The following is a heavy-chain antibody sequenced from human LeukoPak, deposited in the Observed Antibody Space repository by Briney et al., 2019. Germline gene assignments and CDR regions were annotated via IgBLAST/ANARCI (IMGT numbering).Heavy chain of an antibody. CDR3: AKDDAWLQYGN. V-gene: IGHV3-23*01. Sequence: GGSLRLSCAASGFTVSSNYMSWVRQAPGKGLEWVSGISPNGVITYYADSVKGRFTISRDNSKGTVYLQMNSLRPEDTAVYYCAKDDAWLQYGNWGRGTLVTVSS. CDR1: GFTVSSNY. D-gene: IGHD5-24*01. J-gene: IGHJ4*02. CDR2: ISPNGVIT.